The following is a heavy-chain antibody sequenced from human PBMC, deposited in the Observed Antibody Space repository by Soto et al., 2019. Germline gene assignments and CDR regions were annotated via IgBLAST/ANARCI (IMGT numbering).Heavy chain of an antibody. J-gene: IGHJ4*02. CDR1: GFTFSSYW. CDR3: ARVGNWPDF. CDR2: INSDGSST. D-gene: IGHD1-1*01. Sequence: GGSLRLSCAASGFTFSSYWMHWVRQAPGKGLVWVSRINSDGSSTSYADSVKGRFTISRDNSENALYLHMNSLRGDDTAVYYCARVGNWPDFWGQGTLVTVSS. V-gene: IGHV3-74*01.